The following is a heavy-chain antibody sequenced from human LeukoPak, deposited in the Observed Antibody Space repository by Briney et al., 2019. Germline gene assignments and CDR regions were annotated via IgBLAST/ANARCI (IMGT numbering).Heavy chain of an antibody. CDR2: IWYDGSDK. D-gene: IGHD6-13*01. Sequence: GGSLRLSCVTSGFTFSEFAMHWVRQVPGKGLEWVAAIWYDGSDKYYADSVKGRFTISRDNSKNTLYLQMNSLRAEDTAVYYCARDWGGMTAPGPFDYWGQGTLVTVSS. CDR1: GFTFSEFA. J-gene: IGHJ4*02. V-gene: IGHV3-33*01. CDR3: ARDWGGMTAPGPFDY.